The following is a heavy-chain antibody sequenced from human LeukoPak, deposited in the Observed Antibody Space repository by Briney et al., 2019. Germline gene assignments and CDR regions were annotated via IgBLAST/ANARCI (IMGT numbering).Heavy chain of an antibody. J-gene: IGHJ3*02. CDR1: GGSFSGYY. CDR3: EGVPAADDAFDI. V-gene: IGHV4-34*01. Sequence: PSETLSLTCAVYGGSFSGYYWSWIRQPPGKGLEWIGEINHSGSTNYNPSLKSRVTISVDTSKNQFSLKLSSVTAADTGVYYCEGVPAADDAFDIWGQGTMVTVSS. D-gene: IGHD2-2*01. CDR2: INHSGST.